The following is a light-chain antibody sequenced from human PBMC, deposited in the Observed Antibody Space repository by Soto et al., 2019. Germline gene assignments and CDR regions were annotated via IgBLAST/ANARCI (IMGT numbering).Light chain of an antibody. CDR1: SSNIGAGHD. Sequence: QPVLTQPPSVSGAPGQRVTISCTGSSSNIGAGHDVHWYRQLPGTAPKLLIYGNNNRPSGVPDRFSGSKSGTSASLAITGLQAEDEADYYCQSYDSSLSGDVFATGTKLTVL. CDR3: QSYDSSLSGDV. CDR2: GNN. V-gene: IGLV1-40*01. J-gene: IGLJ1*01.